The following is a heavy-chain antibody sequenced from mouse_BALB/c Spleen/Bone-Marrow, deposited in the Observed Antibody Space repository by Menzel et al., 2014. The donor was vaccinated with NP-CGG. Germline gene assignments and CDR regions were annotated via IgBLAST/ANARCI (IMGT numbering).Heavy chain of an antibody. V-gene: IGHV3-5*02. CDR3: ARDGYYVYGFAY. D-gene: IGHD1-2*01. J-gene: IGHJ3*01. Sequence: EVKLVESGPGLVKPSQTVSLTCTVTGISITTGNYRWSWIRQFPGNKLEWIGYIYYSGTITYNPSLTSRTTITRDTSKNQFFLEMNSLTAEDTATCYCARDGYYVYGFAYWGQGTLVTVSA. CDR1: GISITTGNYR. CDR2: IYYSGTI.